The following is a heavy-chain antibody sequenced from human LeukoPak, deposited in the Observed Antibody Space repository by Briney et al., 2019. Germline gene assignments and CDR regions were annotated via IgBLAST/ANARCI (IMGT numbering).Heavy chain of an antibody. J-gene: IGHJ4*02. CDR3: ARAYTNGPFYFDY. CDR2: ISGSSTFI. D-gene: IGHD2-8*01. CDR1: GFTFTTYS. V-gene: IGHV3-21*03. Sequence: PGGSLRLSCAASGFTFTTYSMNWVRQAPGEGLEWVSSISGSSTFIYYTDSVKGRFTISRDNAKNSMFMQMNSLRVEDTAVYYCARAYTNGPFYFDYWGQGVLVTVSP.